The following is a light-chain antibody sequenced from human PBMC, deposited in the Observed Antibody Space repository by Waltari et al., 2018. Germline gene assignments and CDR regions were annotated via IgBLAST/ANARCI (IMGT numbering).Light chain of an antibody. CDR3: SSFTTSSIL. CDR2: EVT. V-gene: IGLV2-14*01. CDR1: SSDLGAYNS. Sequence: QSALTQPASVSGSPGQSITISCTGTSSDLGAYNSVSWYQQHPGKAPNLIIYEVTNRPPGVSTRFSGSKSGNTASLTISGLQAEDEADYYCSSFTTSSILFGGGTKLAVL. J-gene: IGLJ2*01.